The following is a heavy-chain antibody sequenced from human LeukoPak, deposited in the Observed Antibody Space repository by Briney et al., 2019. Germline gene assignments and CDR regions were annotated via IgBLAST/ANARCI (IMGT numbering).Heavy chain of an antibody. CDR1: GFTFSSYS. CDR2: ISMTIDTT. Sequence: PGGSLRLSCAASGFTFSSYSMNWVRQAPGKGLEWVAYISMTIDTTYYTDSVKGRFTISRDHAKNSIYLQMNSLRAEDTAVYYCAREAALYTYDFRPFDYWGQGTPVTVSS. D-gene: IGHD3/OR15-3a*01. J-gene: IGHJ4*02. V-gene: IGHV3-48*01. CDR3: AREAALYTYDFRPFDY.